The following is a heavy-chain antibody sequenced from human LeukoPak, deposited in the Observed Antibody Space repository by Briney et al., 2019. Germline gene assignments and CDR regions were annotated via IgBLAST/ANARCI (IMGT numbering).Heavy chain of an antibody. CDR2: ISSSGSTI. D-gene: IGHD3-10*02. J-gene: IGHJ6*04. V-gene: IGHV3-11*04. CDR3: AELGITMIGGV. Sequence: GGSLRLSCEASGISISDNYMSWIRQAPGKGLEWVSYISSSGSTIYYADSVKGRFTISRDNAKNSLYLQMDSLRAEDTAVYYCAELGITMIGGVWGKGTTVTISS. CDR1: GISISDNY.